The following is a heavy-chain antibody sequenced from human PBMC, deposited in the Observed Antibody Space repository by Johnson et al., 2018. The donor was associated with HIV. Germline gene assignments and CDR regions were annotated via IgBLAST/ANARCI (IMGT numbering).Heavy chain of an antibody. CDR2: IRYDGSYK. J-gene: IGHJ3*01. CDR3: AKDRRTYSSSADGFDL. V-gene: IGHV3-30*02. Sequence: QVQLVESGGGVVQPGRSLRLSCAASGFTFSDYYMSWIRQAPGKGLEWVAFIRYDGSYKYYADSVKGRFTISRDNSKNTLYLQMNSLRAEDTAVYYCAKDRRTYSSSADGFDLWGQGTKVTVSS. D-gene: IGHD6-6*01. CDR1: GFTFSDYY.